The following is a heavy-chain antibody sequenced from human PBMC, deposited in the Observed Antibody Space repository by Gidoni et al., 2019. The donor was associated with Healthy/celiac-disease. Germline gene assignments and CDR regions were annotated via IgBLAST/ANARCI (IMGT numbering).Heavy chain of an antibody. J-gene: IGHJ4*02. CDR3: ARGIGGSLYFDY. Sequence: EVQLVESGGGVVRPGGSLRLSCAASGFTFDDSGMSWVRQAPGKGLGWVSGINWNGGCTGYADSVKGRFTLSRDNAKNSLYLQMNSLRAEDTALYYCARGIGGSLYFDYWGQGTLVTVSS. D-gene: IGHD2-15*01. V-gene: IGHV3-20*04. CDR2: INWNGGCT. CDR1: GFTFDDSG.